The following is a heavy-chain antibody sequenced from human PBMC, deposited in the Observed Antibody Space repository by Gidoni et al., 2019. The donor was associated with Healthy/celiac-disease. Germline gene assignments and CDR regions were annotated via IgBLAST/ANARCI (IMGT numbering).Heavy chain of an antibody. J-gene: IGHJ4*02. CDR2: IKSKTDGGTT. CDR1: GFTFSNAW. Sequence: EVQLVESGGGLVKPGGSLRLSCAASGFTFSNAWMSWVRQAPGKGLEWVGRIKSKTDGGTTDYAAPVKGRFTISRDDSKNTLYLQMNSLKTEDTAVYYCTTERGYDFWSGEYYFDYWGQGTLVTVSS. D-gene: IGHD3-3*01. V-gene: IGHV3-15*01. CDR3: TTERGYDFWSGEYYFDY.